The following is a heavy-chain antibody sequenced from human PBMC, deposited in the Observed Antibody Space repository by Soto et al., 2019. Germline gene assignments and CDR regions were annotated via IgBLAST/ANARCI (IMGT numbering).Heavy chain of an antibody. Sequence: QXLSLTCAISGGSVSSNSAAWNWIRQSPSRGLEWLGRTYYRSKWYNDYAVSVKSRITINPDTSKNQFSLQLSSVTPEDTAVYYCARESSSRWEIDYWGQGTLVTVSS. V-gene: IGHV6-1*01. J-gene: IGHJ4*02. CDR3: ARESSSRWEIDY. CDR2: TYYRSKWYN. D-gene: IGHD6-13*01. CDR1: GGSVSSNSAA.